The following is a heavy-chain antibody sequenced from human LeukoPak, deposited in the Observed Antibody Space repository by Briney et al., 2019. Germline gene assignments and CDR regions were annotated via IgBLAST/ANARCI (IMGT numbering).Heavy chain of an antibody. V-gene: IGHV3-64*01. CDR3: ARVSFRGYDILTGPLDY. Sequence: GGSLRLSCAASGFTFSSYAMHWVRQAPGKGLEYVSAISSNGGSTYYANSVKGRFTISRDNPKNTLYLQMGSLRAEDMAVYYCARVSFRGYDILTGPLDYWGQGTLVTVSS. D-gene: IGHD3-9*01. J-gene: IGHJ4*02. CDR2: ISSNGGST. CDR1: GFTFSSYA.